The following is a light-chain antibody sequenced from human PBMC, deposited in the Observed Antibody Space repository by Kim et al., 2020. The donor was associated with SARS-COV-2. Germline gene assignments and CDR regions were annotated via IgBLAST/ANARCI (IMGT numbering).Light chain of an antibody. Sequence: PSSLSASVGDRVTITCRASQGISSALAWYQQKPGKAPKLLIYDASSLESGVPSRFSGSGSGTDFTLTISSLQPEDFATYYCQQLTFGGGTKVDIK. CDR3: QQLT. V-gene: IGKV1-13*02. J-gene: IGKJ4*01. CDR2: DAS. CDR1: QGISSA.